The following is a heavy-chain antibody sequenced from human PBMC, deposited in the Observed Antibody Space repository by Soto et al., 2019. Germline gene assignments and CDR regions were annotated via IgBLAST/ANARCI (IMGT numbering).Heavy chain of an antibody. CDR2: INPDSGAT. CDR3: ARGDYGTGGYPFPYFDY. J-gene: IGHJ4*02. D-gene: IGHD2-8*02. Sequence: HEQLVQSGAEVKRPGASLKVSCKASGYSFTGYYIHWVRQAPGQGLEWMGWINPDSGATNYAQNFQGRVTLTSDTSISTASMDLTSLTSADTAVYYCARGDYGTGGYPFPYFDYWGQGTLVIVSS. CDR1: GYSFTGYY. V-gene: IGHV1-2*02.